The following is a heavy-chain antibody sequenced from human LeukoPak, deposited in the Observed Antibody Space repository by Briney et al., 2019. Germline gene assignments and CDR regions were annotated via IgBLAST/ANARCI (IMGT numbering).Heavy chain of an antibody. CDR3: AKANVVAAMADWFDP. V-gene: IGHV3-23*01. J-gene: IGHJ5*02. CDR2: ISGSGGST. Sequence: GVSLRRSCAASGFAFSSYAMSWVRQAPGKGLEWVSAISGSGGSTYYADSVKGRFTISRDNSKNTLYLQMNSLRAEDTAVYYCAKANVVAAMADWFDPWGQGTLVTVSS. D-gene: IGHD2-15*01. CDR1: GFAFSSYA.